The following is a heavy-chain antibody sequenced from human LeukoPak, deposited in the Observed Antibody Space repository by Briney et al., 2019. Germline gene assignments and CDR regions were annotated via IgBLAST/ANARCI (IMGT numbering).Heavy chain of an antibody. CDR3: AKDPNGDYVGAFDT. D-gene: IGHD4-17*01. V-gene: IGHV3-23*01. CDR1: GFTITAYA. CDR2: IGITSEYI. J-gene: IGHJ3*02. Sequence: GGSLRLSCAASGFTITAYAMSWVRQSPGKGLEWVSGIGITSEYIHYADSVKGRFTISRDNSKNTVYLEMSSLRAEDAAVYYCAKDPNGDYVGAFDTWGQGTMVIVSS.